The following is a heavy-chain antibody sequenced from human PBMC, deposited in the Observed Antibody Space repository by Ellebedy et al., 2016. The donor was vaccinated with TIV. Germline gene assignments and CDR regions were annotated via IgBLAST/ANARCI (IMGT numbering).Heavy chain of an antibody. CDR3: ARWIYGNWLDP. V-gene: IGHV1-46*01. D-gene: IGHD2-2*03. J-gene: IGHJ5*02. CDR2: INPSGGGT. Sequence: AASVKVSCKASGYSFTNYYIQWVRQAPGQGLEWMGIINPSGGGTSYAQRFQARVTMTRETSTRTVYMELSSLRSEDTAVYYCARWIYGNWLDPWGQGTLVTVSS. CDR1: GYSFTNYY.